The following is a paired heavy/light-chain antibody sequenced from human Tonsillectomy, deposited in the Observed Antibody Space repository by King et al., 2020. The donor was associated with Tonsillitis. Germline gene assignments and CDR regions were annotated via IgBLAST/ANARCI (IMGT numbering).Heavy chain of an antibody. J-gene: IGHJ4*02. Sequence: EVRLVQSGAEVRKPGESLKISCKGSGYSFSTNWIGWVRQMPGKGLEWMGIIYPGDSDARYSPSFQGQVTFSADKSINTAYLQWSSLKASDTAMYYCARHRPGWGHSDYWGQGSLVTVSS. CDR1: GYSFSTNW. CDR3: ARHRPGWGHSDY. V-gene: IGHV5-51*01. CDR2: IYPGDSDA. D-gene: IGHD3-16*01.
Light chain of an antibody. V-gene: IGKV4-1*01. CDR2: WAS. CDR1: QSVLFSGTNNNY. Sequence: DIVVTQSPDSLAVSLGERATMNCRSSQSVLFSGTNNNYFAWYQQKPGQPPKLLIYWASTRESGVPDRFSGSGSGTEFTLTINNLQAEDVAVYYCQQYYDTPYTFGQGTKLEIK. CDR3: QQYYDTPYT. J-gene: IGKJ2*01.